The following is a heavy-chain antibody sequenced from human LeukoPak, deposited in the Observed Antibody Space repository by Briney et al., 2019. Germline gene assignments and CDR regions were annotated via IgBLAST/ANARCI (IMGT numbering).Heavy chain of an antibody. V-gene: IGHV3-23*01. D-gene: IGHD3-10*01. CDR3: AKDRGWLLWSSDMGYAFDV. J-gene: IGHJ3*01. Sequence: SGGSLRLSCAASGFTFSTYAMNWVRQAPGKGLEWVSGISDRDGSTYYADSVKGRFTISSDNSTNTLYLQMNSLRAEDTAVYYCAKDRGWLLWSSDMGYAFDVWGQGTMVTVSS. CDR2: ISDRDGST. CDR1: GFTFSTYA.